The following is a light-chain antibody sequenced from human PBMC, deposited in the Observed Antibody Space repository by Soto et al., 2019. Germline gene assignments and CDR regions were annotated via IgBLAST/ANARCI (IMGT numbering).Light chain of an antibody. CDR3: QSFDTSLNGYV. Sequence: QSVLTQPPSVSGAPGQSITISCTGSRSNIGAGYDVHWYQQIPGKAPKLLIYGNKNRPSGVPDRFAGSTSGTSASLAITGLQADDEADYYCQSFDTSLNGYVFGTGTKLTVL. V-gene: IGLV1-40*01. CDR1: RSNIGAGYD. CDR2: GNK. J-gene: IGLJ1*01.